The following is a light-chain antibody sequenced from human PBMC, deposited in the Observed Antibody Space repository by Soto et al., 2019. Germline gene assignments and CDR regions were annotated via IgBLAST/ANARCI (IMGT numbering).Light chain of an antibody. CDR3: QSYDSSLWV. J-gene: IGLJ2*01. CDR1: SSNIGSGYD. V-gene: IGLV1-40*01. CDR2: DNN. Sequence: QSVLTQPPSVSGAPGQRVTISCTGSSSNIGSGYDVHWYQQLPGTAPKLLIYDNNNRPSGVPDRFSGSKSGTSASLAITGLQAEDEADYYCQSYDSSLWVFGGGTKLTVL.